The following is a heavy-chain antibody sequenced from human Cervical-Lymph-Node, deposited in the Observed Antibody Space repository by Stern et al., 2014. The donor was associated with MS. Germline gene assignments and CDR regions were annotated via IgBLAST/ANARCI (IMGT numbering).Heavy chain of an antibody. V-gene: IGHV3-30*01. CDR1: GFTLSSYT. CDR2: ISHDGSEE. Sequence: VQLVESGGGVVQPGRSLRLSCAASGFTLSSYTLHWVRQAPGKGLAWVAAISHDGSEEYYANSVKGRFTISRDNSKNTLDLQMNSLRPEDTAVYYCARVWTTFSVHFYYGMDVWGQGTTVTVSS. CDR3: ARVWTTFSVHFYYGMDV. D-gene: IGHD2/OR15-2a*01. J-gene: IGHJ6*02.